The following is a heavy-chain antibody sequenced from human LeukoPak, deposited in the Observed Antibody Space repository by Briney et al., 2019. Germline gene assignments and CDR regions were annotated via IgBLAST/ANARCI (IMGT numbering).Heavy chain of an antibody. D-gene: IGHD4-17*01. CDR1: GFTFSNYA. V-gene: IGHV3-30-3*01. CDR3: ARVVTVTTNLDALDI. CDR2: ISYDGNNK. J-gene: IGHJ3*02. Sequence: GGSLRLSCAASGFTFSNYAMHWVRQAPGKGLEWVAVISYDGNNKYYAYSVKGRFTISRDNSKNMLYLQMNSLRAEDTAVYYCARVVTVTTNLDALDIWGQGTMVTVSS.